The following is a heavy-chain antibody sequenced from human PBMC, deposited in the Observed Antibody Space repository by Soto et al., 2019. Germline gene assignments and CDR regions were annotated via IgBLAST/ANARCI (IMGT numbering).Heavy chain of an antibody. V-gene: IGHV1-69*13. D-gene: IGHD5-18*01. CDR1: GGTFSSYA. CDR2: IIPIFGTA. J-gene: IGHJ6*02. CDR3: ARGTLDTAMVMPHYGMDV. Sequence: SVKVSCKASGGTFSSYAISWVRQAPGQGLEWMGGIIPIFGTANYAQKFQGRVTITADASTSTAYMELSSLRSEDTAVYYCARGTLDTAMVMPHYGMDVWGQGTTVTVSS.